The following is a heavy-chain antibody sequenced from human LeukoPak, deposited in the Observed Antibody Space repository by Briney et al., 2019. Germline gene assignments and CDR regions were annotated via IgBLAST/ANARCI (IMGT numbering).Heavy chain of an antibody. D-gene: IGHD2-8*01. CDR1: GFTVSTYA. Sequence: PGRSLRLSCAASGFTVSTYAMHWVRQATGKGLEWVTIISYDGTNKYYADSVKGRFTISRDNSKNTLYLQMGSLRPEDMAVYYCAREVYAGNWFDPWGQGTLVTVSS. J-gene: IGHJ5*02. CDR3: AREVYAGNWFDP. CDR2: ISYDGTNK. V-gene: IGHV3-30*14.